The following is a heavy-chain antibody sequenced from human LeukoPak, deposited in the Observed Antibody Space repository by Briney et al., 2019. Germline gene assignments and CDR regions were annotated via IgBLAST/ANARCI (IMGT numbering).Heavy chain of an antibody. J-gene: IGHJ4*02. V-gene: IGHV3-33*01. CDR2: LWYDGSDS. CDR1: GFTFSSYD. Sequence: PGRTLRLSCAASGFTFSSYDMHWVRQAPGKGLEWVAVLWYDGSDSYYADSVKGRFTISRDNSKNTLYLQMNSLRAEDTAVYYCARSYYYDSSGYPTHFDYWGQGTLVTVSS. D-gene: IGHD3-22*01. CDR3: ARSYYYDSSGYPTHFDY.